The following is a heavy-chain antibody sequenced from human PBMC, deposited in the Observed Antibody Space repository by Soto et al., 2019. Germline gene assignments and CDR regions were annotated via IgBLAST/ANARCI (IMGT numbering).Heavy chain of an antibody. CDR2: TRNKANSYTT. CDR3: ASRSGVAAAGFDY. J-gene: IGHJ4*02. CDR1: GFTFSDHY. Sequence: ESGGGLVQPGGSLRLSCAASGFTFSDHYMDWVRQAPGKGLEWVGRTRNKANSYTTEYAASVKGRFTISRDDSKNSLYLQMNSLKTEDTAVYYCASRSGVAAAGFDYWGQGTLVTVSS. D-gene: IGHD6-13*01. V-gene: IGHV3-72*01.